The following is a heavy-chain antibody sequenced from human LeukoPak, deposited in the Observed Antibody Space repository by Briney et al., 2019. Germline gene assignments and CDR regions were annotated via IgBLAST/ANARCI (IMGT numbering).Heavy chain of an antibody. CDR3: AKAYYCSSTSCHPPLDY. Sequence: GGSLRLSCAASGFTFSSYGFHWVRQAPGKGLEWVAVVWYDGNRKYYADSVKGRFTVSKDNSKNTLYLQMNSLRAEDTALYYCAKAYYCSSTSCHPPLDYWGQGTLVTVSS. D-gene: IGHD2-2*01. V-gene: IGHV3-33*06. J-gene: IGHJ4*02. CDR1: GFTFSSYG. CDR2: VWYDGNRK.